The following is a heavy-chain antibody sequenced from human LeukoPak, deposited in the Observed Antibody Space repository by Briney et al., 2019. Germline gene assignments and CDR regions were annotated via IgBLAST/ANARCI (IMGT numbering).Heavy chain of an antibody. V-gene: IGHV3-23*01. CDR2: ISSGGAS. Sequence: PGGSLRLSCSASWSRLWCHDVMGVGQTWQKALKWGSSISSGGASFYADSVGGQFTICRDASQNILSVPMNSLRADAAPIYLFAKGTNFGSWTAVDYWGQGTLVTVSS. D-gene: IGHD3-10*01. CDR1: WSRLWCHD. J-gene: IGHJ4*02. CDR3: AKGTNFGSWTAVDY.